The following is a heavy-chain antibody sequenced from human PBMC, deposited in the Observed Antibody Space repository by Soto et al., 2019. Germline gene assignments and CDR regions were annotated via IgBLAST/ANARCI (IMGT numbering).Heavy chain of an antibody. V-gene: IGHV4-34*01. D-gene: IGHD3-10*01. CDR3: ARGITMVRGVIIYYFDY. CDR2: INHSGST. Sequence: QVQLQQWGAGLLKPSETLSLTCAVYGGSFSGYYWSWIRQPPGKGLEWIGEINHSGSTNYNPSLKSRVTISVDTYKNQFSLKLSSVTAADTAVYYCARGITMVRGVIIYYFDYWGQGTLVTVSS. J-gene: IGHJ4*02. CDR1: GGSFSGYY.